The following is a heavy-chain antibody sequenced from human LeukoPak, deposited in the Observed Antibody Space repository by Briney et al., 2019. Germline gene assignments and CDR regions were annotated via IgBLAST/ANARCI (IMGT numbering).Heavy chain of an antibody. CDR2: IYYSGST. D-gene: IGHD3-10*01. V-gene: IGHV4-59*08. CDR3: ARHSITMVRGVITLYYFDY. CDR1: GGSISSYY. Sequence: SETLSLTCTVSGGSISSYYWSWIRQPPGKGLEWIGYIYYSGSTNYNPSLKSRVTISVDTSKNQFSLKLSSVTAADTAVYYCARHSITMVRGVITLYYFDYWGQGTLVAVSS. J-gene: IGHJ4*02.